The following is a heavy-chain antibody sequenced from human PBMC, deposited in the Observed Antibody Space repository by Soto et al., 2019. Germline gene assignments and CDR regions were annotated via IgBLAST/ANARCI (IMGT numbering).Heavy chain of an antibody. CDR1: GGSISSYY. J-gene: IGHJ5*02. CDR2: IYYSGST. CDR3: ARGEYSSSSGGFDP. Sequence: SETLSLTCTVSGGSISSYYWSWIRQPPGKGLEWIGYIYYSGSTNYNPSLKSRVTISVDTSKNQFSLELSSVTAADTAVYYCARGEYSSSSGGFDPWGQGTLVTVSS. V-gene: IGHV4-59*01. D-gene: IGHD6-6*01.